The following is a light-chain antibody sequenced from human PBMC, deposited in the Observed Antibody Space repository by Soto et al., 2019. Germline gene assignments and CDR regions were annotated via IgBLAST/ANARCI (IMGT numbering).Light chain of an antibody. CDR2: AAS. CDR3: QQYDHLQLN. J-gene: IGKJ4*01. CDR1: QSVSRY. V-gene: IGKV1-33*01. Sequence: DIQMTQSPSSLSASLGDRVTITCRASQSVSRYLNWFRQKPGKAPELLIYAASTLKTGVPSRFTGGGSGTDFTFTITSLQPEDFSTSDCQQYDHLQLNFRGGAKVDI.